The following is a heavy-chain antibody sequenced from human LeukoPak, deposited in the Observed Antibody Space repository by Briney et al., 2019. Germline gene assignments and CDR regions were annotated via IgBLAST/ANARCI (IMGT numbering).Heavy chain of an antibody. V-gene: IGHV3-30-3*01. Sequence: SGRSLRLSCAASGFTFSSYAMHWVRQAPGKGLEWVAVISYDGSNKYYADSVKGRFTISRDNSKNTLYLQMNSLRAEDTAAYYCAREVTPDSFFDYWGQGTLVTVSS. CDR3: AREVTPDSFFDY. D-gene: IGHD4-17*01. J-gene: IGHJ4*02. CDR2: ISYDGSNK. CDR1: GFTFSSYA.